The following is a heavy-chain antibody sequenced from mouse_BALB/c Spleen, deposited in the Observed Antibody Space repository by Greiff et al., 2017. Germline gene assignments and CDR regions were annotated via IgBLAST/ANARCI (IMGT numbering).Heavy chain of an antibody. CDR3: ARYGPVWLRGAMDY. Sequence: VQLQQSGPELVKPGASVKMSCKASGYTFTSYVMHWVKQKPGQGLEWIGYINPYNDGTKYNEKFKGKATLTSDKSSSTAYMELSSLTSEDSAVYYCARYGPVWLRGAMDYWGQGTSVTGSS. V-gene: IGHV1-14*01. D-gene: IGHD2-2*01. J-gene: IGHJ4*01. CDR2: INPYNDGT. CDR1: GYTFTSYV.